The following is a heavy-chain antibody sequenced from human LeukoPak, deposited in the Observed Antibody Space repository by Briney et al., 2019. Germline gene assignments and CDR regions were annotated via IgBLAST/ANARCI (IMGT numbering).Heavy chain of an antibody. CDR1: GYTFTSYD. CDR3: ARVPQYDFDWLPNAFDI. J-gene: IGHJ3*02. CDR2: MNPNSGNT. D-gene: IGHD3-9*01. Sequence: GASVKVSCKASGYTFTSYDINWVRQAAGQGLEWMGWMNPNSGNTGYAQKFQGRVTMTRNTSISTAYMELSSLRSEDTAVYYCARVPQYDFDWLPNAFDIWGQGTMVTVSS. V-gene: IGHV1-8*01.